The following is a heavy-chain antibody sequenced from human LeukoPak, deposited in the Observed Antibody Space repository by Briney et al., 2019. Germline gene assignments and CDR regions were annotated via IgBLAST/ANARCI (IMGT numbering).Heavy chain of an antibody. Sequence: GGSLRLSCAASGFTFSSYVMYWVRQAPGKGLEYVSAISSNGGSTYYANSVKGRFTISRDNSKNTLYLQMGSLRAEDMAVYYCARESGGDYTFDYWGREPWSPSPQ. CDR3: ARESGGDYTFDY. V-gene: IGHV3-64*01. D-gene: IGHD4-17*01. CDR1: GFTFSSYV. J-gene: IGHJ4*02. CDR2: ISSNGGST.